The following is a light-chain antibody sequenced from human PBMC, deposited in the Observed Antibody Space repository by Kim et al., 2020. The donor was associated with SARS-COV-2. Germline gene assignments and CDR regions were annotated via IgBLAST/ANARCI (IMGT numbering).Light chain of an antibody. J-gene: IGLJ1*01. CDR2: SNN. Sequence: QSVLTHPPSASGTPGQRVTISCFGSSSNIANNPVSWYQQLPGTAPKLPIYSNNQRPSGVPDRFSGSKSGTSASLAISGLQSEDEADYYCAAWDDSLNGPVFGTGTKVTVL. CDR1: SSNIANNP. CDR3: AAWDDSLNGPV. V-gene: IGLV1-44*01.